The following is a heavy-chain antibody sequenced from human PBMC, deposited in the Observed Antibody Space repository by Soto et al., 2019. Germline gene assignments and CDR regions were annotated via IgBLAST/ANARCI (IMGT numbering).Heavy chain of an antibody. CDR1: GYTFSDYY. CDR3: AREQATAKPEGVDF. CDR2: INPNSGGT. V-gene: IGHV1-2*02. J-gene: IGHJ4*02. D-gene: IGHD1-1*01. Sequence: ASVKVSCKASGYTFSDYYIHWVRQAPGQGLEWMGWINPNSGGTKYAPKFQGGVTMTRDTSITTAYMELSRLRSGDTAVYYCAREQATAKPEGVDFWGQGTMVTVYS.